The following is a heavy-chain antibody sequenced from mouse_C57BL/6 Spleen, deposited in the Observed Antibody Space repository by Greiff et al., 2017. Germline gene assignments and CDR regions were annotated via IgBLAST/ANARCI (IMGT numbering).Heavy chain of an antibody. CDR1: GFTFSSYA. CDR3: ARGGVTTRYFDV. Sequence: EVQGVESGGGLVKPGGSLKLSCAASGFTFSSYAMSWVRQTAEKRLAWVATISDGGSYTYYPDNVKGRFTISRDHAKNNLYLQMSHLKSEDTAMYDWARGGVTTRYFDVWGTGTTVTVSS. V-gene: IGHV5-4*01. J-gene: IGHJ1*03. D-gene: IGHD2-2*01. CDR2: ISDGGSYT.